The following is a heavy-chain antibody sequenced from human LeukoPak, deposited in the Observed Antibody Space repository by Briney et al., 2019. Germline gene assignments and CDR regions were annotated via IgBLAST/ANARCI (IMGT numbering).Heavy chain of an antibody. V-gene: IGHV3-23*01. Sequence: GGSLRLSCAASGFTFSSYAMSWVRQAPGKGLEWVSAISGSGGSTYYADSVKGRFSISRDDSKNTLYLQMNSLRAEDTAVYYCVRDKGSSWGEKYYFDYWGQGTLVTVSS. CDR3: VRDKGSSWGEKYYFDY. CDR1: GFTFSSYA. J-gene: IGHJ4*02. CDR2: ISGSGGST. D-gene: IGHD6-13*01.